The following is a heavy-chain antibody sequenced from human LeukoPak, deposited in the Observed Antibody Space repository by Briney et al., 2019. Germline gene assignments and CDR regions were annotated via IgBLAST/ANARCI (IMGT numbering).Heavy chain of an antibody. CDR2: IIPIFGTA. CDR1: GGTFSSYA. D-gene: IGHD5-24*01. Sequence: ASVKVSCKASGGTFSSYAISWVRQAPGQRLEWMGGIIPIFGTANYAQKFQGRVTITTDESTSTAYMELSSLRSEDTAVYYCARRGMATTFDYWGQGTLVTVSS. V-gene: IGHV1-69*05. J-gene: IGHJ4*02. CDR3: ARRGMATTFDY.